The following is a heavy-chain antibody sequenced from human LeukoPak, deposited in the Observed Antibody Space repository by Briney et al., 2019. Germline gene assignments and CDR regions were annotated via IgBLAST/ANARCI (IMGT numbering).Heavy chain of an antibody. V-gene: IGHV3-7*01. CDR1: GFTFSSYW. Sequence: GGSLRLSCAASGFTFSSYWMSWVRQAPGKGLEWVANIKQDGSEKYYVDSVKGRFTISRDNAKNSLYLQMNSLRAEDTAVYYCARLGSGDYYYYYMDVWGKGTTVTVSS. J-gene: IGHJ6*03. CDR2: IKQDGSEK. CDR3: ARLGSGDYYYYYMDV. D-gene: IGHD3-10*01.